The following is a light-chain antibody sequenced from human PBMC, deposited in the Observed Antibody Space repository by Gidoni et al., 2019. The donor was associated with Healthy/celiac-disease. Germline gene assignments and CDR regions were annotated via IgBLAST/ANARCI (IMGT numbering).Light chain of an antibody. CDR1: SSNIGAGYD. V-gene: IGLV1-40*01. CDR3: QSYDSSLSPVV. Sequence: QSVLTPPPSVSGAPGQRVTISGTGSSSNIGAGYDGHWYQQLPGTAPKLLIYGNSNRPSGVPDRFSGSKSGTSASLAITGLQAEDEADYYCQSYDSSLSPVVFGGGTKLTVL. CDR2: GNS. J-gene: IGLJ2*01.